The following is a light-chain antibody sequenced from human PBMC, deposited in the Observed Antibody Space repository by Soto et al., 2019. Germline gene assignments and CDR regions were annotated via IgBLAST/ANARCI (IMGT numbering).Light chain of an antibody. Sequence: DIQMTQSPSTLSAFVGDRVTITCRASQNIRSRLAWFQQKPGKAPKLLIYDASSLDSGVPERFSGSGSGTEFTLTISSLQTDDFATYYCQQYHSYWTFGQGTKVDIK. V-gene: IGKV1-5*01. CDR2: DAS. CDR1: QNIRSR. J-gene: IGKJ1*01. CDR3: QQYHSYWT.